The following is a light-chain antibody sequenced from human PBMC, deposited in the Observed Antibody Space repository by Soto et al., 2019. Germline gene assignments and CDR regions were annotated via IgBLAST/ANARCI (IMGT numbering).Light chain of an antibody. V-gene: IGLV2-23*02. CDR3: CSYAGSSMFV. CDR1: SSDVGPYNL. J-gene: IGLJ2*01. Sequence: QSVLTQPASVSGSPGQSITISCTGSSSDVGPYNLVSWYQHHPGKAPKLMISEVVKRPSGVSNRFSGSKSCNTASLTISGLQAEDEADYYCCSYAGSSMFVFGGGTKLTVL. CDR2: EVV.